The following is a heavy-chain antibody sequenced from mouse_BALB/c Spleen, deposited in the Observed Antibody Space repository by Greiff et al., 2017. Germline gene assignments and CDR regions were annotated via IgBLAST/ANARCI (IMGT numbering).Heavy chain of an antibody. CDR3: ARERYGNFDY. J-gene: IGHJ2*01. CDR1: GFTFSSYA. V-gene: IGHV5-9-4*01. Sequence: EVHLVESGGGLVKPGGSLKLSCAASGFTFSSYAMSWVRQSPEKRLEWVAEISSGGSYTYYPDTVTGRFTISRDNAKNTLYLEMSSLRSEDTAMYYCARERYGNFDYWGQGTTLTVSS. D-gene: IGHD2-10*02. CDR2: ISSGGSYT.